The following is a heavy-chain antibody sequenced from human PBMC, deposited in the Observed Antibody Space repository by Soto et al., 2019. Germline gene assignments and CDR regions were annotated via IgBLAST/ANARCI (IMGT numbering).Heavy chain of an antibody. CDR3: ARVPLGYDFWSGYYTYYYYGMDV. Sequence: SVKVSCKASGGTFSSYAISWVRQAPGQGLEWMGGIIPIFGTANYAQKFQGRVTITADESTSTAYMELSSLRSEDTAVYYCARVPLGYDFWSGYYTYYYYGMDVWGQGTTVTVS. CDR1: GGTFSSYA. CDR2: IIPIFGTA. J-gene: IGHJ6*02. D-gene: IGHD3-3*01. V-gene: IGHV1-69*13.